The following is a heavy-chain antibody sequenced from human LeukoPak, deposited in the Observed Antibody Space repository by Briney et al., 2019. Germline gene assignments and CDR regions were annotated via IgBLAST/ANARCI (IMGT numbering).Heavy chain of an antibody. CDR1: GFSFTTAW. V-gene: IGHV3-15*01. J-gene: IGHJ4*02. Sequence: GGSLRLSCGASGFSFTTAWMSWVRQAPGKGLEWVGRIKAKGYGETTDYAAPVKGRFSISRDDSTNPLYLQMNSLKTEDTAMYYCAIDDYFDGSGPSGADYFDYWGQGTLVTVSS. CDR3: AIDDYFDGSGPSGADYFDY. D-gene: IGHD3-22*01. CDR2: IKAKGYGETT.